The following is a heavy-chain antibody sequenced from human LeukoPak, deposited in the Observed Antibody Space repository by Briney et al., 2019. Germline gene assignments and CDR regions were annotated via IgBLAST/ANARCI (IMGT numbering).Heavy chain of an antibody. Sequence: GGSLRLSCAASGFIVSGTYMIWVRQPPGKGLEWVSSIFPSGGEIHYADSVRGRFTISRDNSKSTLSLQMNSLRAEDTAIYYCATYRQVLLPFESWGQGTLVTVSS. CDR2: IFPSGGEI. V-gene: IGHV3-53*01. J-gene: IGHJ4*02. D-gene: IGHD2-8*02. CDR1: GFIVSGTY. CDR3: ATYRQVLLPFES.